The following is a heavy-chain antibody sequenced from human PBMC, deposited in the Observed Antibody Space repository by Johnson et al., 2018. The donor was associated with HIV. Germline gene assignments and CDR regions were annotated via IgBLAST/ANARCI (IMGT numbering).Heavy chain of an antibody. Sequence: VQLVESGGGVVQPGRSLRLSCVASGFTFSSNYMSWVRQAPGKGLEWVSVIYSGGSTYYADSVKGRFTISRDNSKNTLYLQMNSLRAEDTAVYYCAREIIAARPSAFDIWGQGTMVTVSS. D-gene: IGHD6-6*01. V-gene: IGHV3-66*02. J-gene: IGHJ3*02. CDR3: AREIIAARPSAFDI. CDR1: GFTFSSNY. CDR2: IYSGGST.